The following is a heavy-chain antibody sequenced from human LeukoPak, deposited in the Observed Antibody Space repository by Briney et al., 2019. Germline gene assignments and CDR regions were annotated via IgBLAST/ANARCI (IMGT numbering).Heavy chain of an antibody. CDR2: ISGNNGNT. J-gene: IGHJ4*02. Sequence: ASVKVSCKASGYTFSTHGISWVRQAPGQRLEWMGWISGNNGNTHYAQKIQGRVTMTTDTSTSTAYMELRSLGSDDTAVYYCARLYDFRSGYYPHFDYWGQGTLVTVSS. V-gene: IGHV1-18*01. D-gene: IGHD3-3*01. CDR1: GYTFSTHG. CDR3: ARLYDFRSGYYPHFDY.